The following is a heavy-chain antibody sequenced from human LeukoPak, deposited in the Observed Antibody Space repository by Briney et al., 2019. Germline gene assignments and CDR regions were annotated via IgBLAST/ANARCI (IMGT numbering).Heavy chain of an antibody. CDR3: ARDPCVRPLERRATPWDY. CDR2: ISSSGNIL. V-gene: IGHV3-11*01. D-gene: IGHD1-1*01. CDR1: GFTFSDYY. Sequence: GGSLRLSCAASGFTFSDYYMSWIRQAPGKELAWVSYISSSGNILYYADTVKDRFTICRVNATNSLYLKMNSLRAEDTAVYYCARDPCVRPLERRATPWDYWGQGTLVTVSS. J-gene: IGHJ4*02.